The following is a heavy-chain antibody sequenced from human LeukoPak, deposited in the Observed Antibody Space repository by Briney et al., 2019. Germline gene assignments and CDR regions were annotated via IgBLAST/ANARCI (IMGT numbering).Heavy chain of an antibody. CDR3: AKPVTVSSPFDY. D-gene: IGHD3-10*01. J-gene: IGHJ4*02. CDR1: GFTFSSYA. CDR2: INNNGGST. V-gene: IGHV3-23*01. Sequence: GGSLRLSCAASGFTFSSYAMSWVRQAPGKGLEWVSTINNNGGSTSYADSVKGRFTISRDNSKNTLHLQMNSLRAEDTAVYYCAKPVTVSSPFDYWGQGTLVSVSS.